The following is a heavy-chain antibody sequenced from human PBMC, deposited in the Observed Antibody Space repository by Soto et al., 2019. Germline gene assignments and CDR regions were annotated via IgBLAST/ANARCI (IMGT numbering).Heavy chain of an antibody. CDR1: GASIRSGGYY. J-gene: IGHJ4*02. CDR3: ARIEMASIK. CDR2: IYYTGST. V-gene: IGHV4-31*03. Sequence: SETLSLTCSVSGASIRSGGYYWSWLRQSPAKGLAWIGPIYYTGSTFYSPSLKSRLTISLDTSKTQFSLDLRSVKAADPAMYSCARIEMASIKWGRGTLVTVSS.